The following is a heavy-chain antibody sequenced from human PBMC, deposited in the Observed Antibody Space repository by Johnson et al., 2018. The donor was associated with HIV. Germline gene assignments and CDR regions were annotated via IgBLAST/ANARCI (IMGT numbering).Heavy chain of an antibody. D-gene: IGHD6-13*01. CDR1: GFTLSHYG. J-gene: IGHJ3*02. Sequence: QVQLVESGGGVVQPGRSLRLSCAASGFTLSHYGMHWVRQAPGKGLEWVALISFDGSNKYYADSVKGRFTISRDNSKNTLYLQMNSLRAEDTAVYFCAKDLGGAHSSPRAFDIWGQGTMVTVSS. CDR2: ISFDGSNK. CDR3: AKDLGGAHSSPRAFDI. V-gene: IGHV3-30*18.